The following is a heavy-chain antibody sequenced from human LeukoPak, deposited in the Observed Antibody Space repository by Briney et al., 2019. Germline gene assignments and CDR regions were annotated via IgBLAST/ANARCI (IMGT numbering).Heavy chain of an antibody. J-gene: IGHJ4*02. Sequence: SGPTLVNPTQPLTLTCTFSGFSLSTSGVAVGWIRQPPGKAREGAALIYGSDDKRYTPPLKHSLTITKDPSKTQVVLTMTSMDPVDTVTYFCAHRQSGSFDYWGQGTLVTVSS. CDR3: AHRQSGSFDY. D-gene: IGHD6-25*01. CDR1: GFSLSTSGVA. CDR2: IYGSDDK. V-gene: IGHV2-5*01.